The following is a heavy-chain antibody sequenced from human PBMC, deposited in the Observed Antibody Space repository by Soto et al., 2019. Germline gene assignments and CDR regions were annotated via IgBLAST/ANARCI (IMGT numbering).Heavy chain of an antibody. J-gene: IGHJ4*02. CDR1: GFTFSSYG. CDR3: ATLIAGGYYGSGSPRDY. D-gene: IGHD3-10*01. Sequence: QVQLVESGGGVVQPGRSLRLSCAASGFTFSSYGMHWVRQAPGKGLEWVAVISYDGSNKYYADSVKGRFTISRDNSKNTLYLQMNSLRAEDTAVYYCATLIAGGYYGSGSPRDYWGQGTLVTVSS. V-gene: IGHV3-30*03. CDR2: ISYDGSNK.